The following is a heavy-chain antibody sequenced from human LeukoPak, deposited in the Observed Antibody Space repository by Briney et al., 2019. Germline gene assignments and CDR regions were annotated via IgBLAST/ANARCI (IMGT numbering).Heavy chain of an antibody. J-gene: IGHJ4*02. CDR1: GYTFTSYG. D-gene: IGHD5-12*01. Sequence: GASVKVSCKASGYTFTSYGISWVRQAPGQGLEWMGGIIPIFGTSNYAHKFQGRVTMTRDMSTSTVYMELSSLRSEDTAVYYCARHGGYGLFDYWGQGTLVTVSS. V-gene: IGHV1-69*05. CDR3: ARHGGYGLFDY. CDR2: IIPIFGTS.